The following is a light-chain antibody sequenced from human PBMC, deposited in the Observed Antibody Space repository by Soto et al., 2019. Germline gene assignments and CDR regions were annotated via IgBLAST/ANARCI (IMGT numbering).Light chain of an antibody. J-gene: IGKJ1*01. CDR3: QQYYSTPPT. CDR2: WAS. CDR1: QSVLYSSNNKNY. Sequence: DIVMTQSPDSLAVSLGERATINCKSSQSVLYSSNNKNYLAWYQQKPGQPPKLLIYWASTRESGVPDRFSGSGSGTDFTLTISSLQAEDVAVYYCQQYYSTPPTFGQGTKVVI. V-gene: IGKV4-1*01.